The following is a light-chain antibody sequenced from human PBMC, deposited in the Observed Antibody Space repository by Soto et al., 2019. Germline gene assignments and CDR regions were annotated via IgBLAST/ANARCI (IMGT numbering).Light chain of an antibody. V-gene: IGLV2-14*01. CDR1: ISDFGGYNY. CDR2: EVT. CDR3: TSYTDTSVYV. J-gene: IGLJ1*01. Sequence: QSALTQPASVSGSPGQSISISCTGTISDFGGYNYVSWYQQHPGKTPKLLIYEVTNRPSGVSSRFSASKSGNTASLTISGLQAEDEADYYCTSYTDTSVYVFGTGTKGTVL.